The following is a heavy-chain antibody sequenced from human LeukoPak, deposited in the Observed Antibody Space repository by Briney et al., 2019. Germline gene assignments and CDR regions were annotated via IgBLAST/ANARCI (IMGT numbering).Heavy chain of an antibody. V-gene: IGHV4-30-4*01. CDR2: IYYSGST. Sequence: SETLSLTCTVSGGSISSGDYYWSWIRQPPGKGLEWIGYIYYSGSTYYNPSLKSRVTISVDTSKNQFSLKLSSVTAADTAVYYCARGYSSGWYFHFDYWGQGTLVTVSS. CDR3: ARGYSSGWYFHFDY. CDR1: GGSISSGDYY. D-gene: IGHD6-19*01. J-gene: IGHJ4*02.